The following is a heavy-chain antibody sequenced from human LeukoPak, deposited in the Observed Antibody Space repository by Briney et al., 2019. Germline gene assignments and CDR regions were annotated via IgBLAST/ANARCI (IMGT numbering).Heavy chain of an antibody. J-gene: IGHJ3*02. V-gene: IGHV3-48*01. D-gene: IGHD4-17*01. Sequence: GGSLRLSCAAYGFTFSSYSMNLVRQAPGKGLEWVSYISSSSSTIYNADSVKGRFTISRDNAKNSLYLQMNSLRAEDTAVYYCARERTTVTTFAFDIWGQGTMVTVSS. CDR2: ISSSSSTI. CDR1: GFTFSSYS. CDR3: ARERTTVTTFAFDI.